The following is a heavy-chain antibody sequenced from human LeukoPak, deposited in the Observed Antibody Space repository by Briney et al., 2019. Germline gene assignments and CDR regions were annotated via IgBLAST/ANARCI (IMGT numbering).Heavy chain of an antibody. Sequence: GGSLRLSCAASGLAFSRQDMGWVRQAPGKGLEWVSGISDSGDRTYYADSVKGRFTISRDNSKNTLYLQMNSLRVEDTAVYYCAKDARRSSGWFFFDHWGQGTLVTVSS. CDR2: ISDSGDRT. D-gene: IGHD6-19*01. CDR3: AKDARRSSGWFFFDH. CDR1: GLAFSRQD. J-gene: IGHJ4*02. V-gene: IGHV3-23*01.